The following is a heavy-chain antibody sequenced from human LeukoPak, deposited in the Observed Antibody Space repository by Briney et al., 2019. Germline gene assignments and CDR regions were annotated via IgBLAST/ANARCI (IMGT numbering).Heavy chain of an antibody. Sequence: GGSLRLSCAASGFTFSSYWMSWVRQAPGKGLEWVADIKQDGSEKYYVDSVKGRFTISRDNSKNTLYLQMNSLRAEDTAVYYCAKNSPHVWRWYFDYWGQGTLVTVSS. J-gene: IGHJ4*02. D-gene: IGHD4-23*01. V-gene: IGHV3-7*03. CDR1: GFTFSSYW. CDR2: IKQDGSEK. CDR3: AKNSPHVWRWYFDY.